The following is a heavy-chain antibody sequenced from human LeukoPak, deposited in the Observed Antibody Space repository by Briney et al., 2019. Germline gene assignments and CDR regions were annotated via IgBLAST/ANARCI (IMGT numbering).Heavy chain of an antibody. V-gene: IGHV4-61*05. D-gene: IGHD3-22*01. CDR2: IYYSGST. Sequence: SETLSLTCTVSGGSISTSSYYWGWVRQPPGKGLEWIGYIYYSGSTNYNPSLKSRVTISVDTSKNQFSLKLSSVTAADTAVYYCARAPHFFDISGSRYYFDYWGQGTLVTVSS. CDR3: ARAPHFFDISGSRYYFDY. CDR1: GGSISTSSYY. J-gene: IGHJ4*02.